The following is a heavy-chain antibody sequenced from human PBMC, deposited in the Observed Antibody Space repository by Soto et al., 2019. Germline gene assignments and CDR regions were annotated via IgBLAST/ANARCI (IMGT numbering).Heavy chain of an antibody. J-gene: IGHJ5*02. CDR1: GGSISSSSYY. D-gene: IGHD3-10*01. V-gene: IGHV4-39*01. Sequence: SETLSLTCTVSGGSISSSSYYWGWIRQPPGKGLEWIGSIYYSGSTYYNPSLKSRVTISVDTSKNQFSLKLSSVTAADTAVYYCARHLNQSTLWFGEPPLSWFDPWGQGTLVTVSS. CDR2: IYYSGST. CDR3: ARHLNQSTLWFGEPPLSWFDP.